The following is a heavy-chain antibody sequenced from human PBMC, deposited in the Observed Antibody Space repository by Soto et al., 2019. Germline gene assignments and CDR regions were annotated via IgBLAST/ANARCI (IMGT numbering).Heavy chain of an antibody. CDR3: ARDLGYNSGHPFDY. CDR2: TWHDETNK. Sequence: PGGSLRLSCPASGFTFRSYTMHWVRQAPGKGLEWVALTWHDETNKYYADSVKGRFTISRDNSRNTLYLQMNSLGAEDTAVYYCARDLGYNSGHPFDYWGQGTQVTVSS. V-gene: IGHV3-33*01. CDR1: GFTFRSYT. D-gene: IGHD1-20*01. J-gene: IGHJ4*02.